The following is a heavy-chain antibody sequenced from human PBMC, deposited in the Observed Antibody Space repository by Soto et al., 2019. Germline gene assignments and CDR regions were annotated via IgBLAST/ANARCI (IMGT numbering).Heavy chain of an antibody. CDR1: GYTFTSYA. CDR2: INAGNGNT. D-gene: IGHD5-18*01. V-gene: IGHV1-3*01. J-gene: IGHJ5*02. Sequence: ASVKVSCKASGYTFTSYAMHWVRQAPGQRLEWMGWINAGNGNTKYSQKFQGRVTITRDTSASTAYMELSSLRSEDTAVYYCARVPDGYKRLDHWGQGTWVTVSS. CDR3: ARVPDGYKRLDH.